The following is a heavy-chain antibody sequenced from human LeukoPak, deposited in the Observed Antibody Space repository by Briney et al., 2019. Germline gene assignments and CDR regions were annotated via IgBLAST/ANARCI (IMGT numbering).Heavy chain of an antibody. J-gene: IGHJ5*02. Sequence: SGTLSLTSAVSGASISSSNWWSWVRQPPGKGLEWIGEINHSGSTNYNPSLKSRVTISVDTSKNQFSLKLSSVTAADTAVYYCARHRRNNIVVVPAAPPFDPWGQGTLVTVSS. V-gene: IGHV4-4*02. CDR2: INHSGST. CDR1: GASISSSNW. D-gene: IGHD2-2*01. CDR3: ARHRRNNIVVVPAAPPFDP.